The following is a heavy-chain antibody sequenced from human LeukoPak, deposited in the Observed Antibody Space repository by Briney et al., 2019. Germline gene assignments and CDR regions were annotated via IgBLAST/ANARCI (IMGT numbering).Heavy chain of an antibody. D-gene: IGHD2-2*01. J-gene: IGHJ4*02. CDR2: ISSSSSTI. V-gene: IGHV3-48*02. CDR3: ARVGGYQLPKFDY. Sequence: GGSLRLSCAASGFNFNSFAMNWVRQAPGKGLEWISYISSSSSTIYYSDSVKGRFSISRDNAKNSVYLEMNSPRYEDTAVYYCARVGGYQLPKFDYWGRGTLVTVSS. CDR1: GFNFNSFA.